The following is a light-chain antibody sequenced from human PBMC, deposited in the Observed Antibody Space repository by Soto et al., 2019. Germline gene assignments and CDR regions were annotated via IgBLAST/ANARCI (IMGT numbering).Light chain of an antibody. CDR3: QQYGSSLRVT. CDR1: QSVSTSY. CDR2: GAS. V-gene: IGKV3-20*01. Sequence: EIVLTQSPGTLSLSPGERATLSCRASQSVSTSYLAWYQQKPGQAPRLLIYGASSRATGIPDRFSGSGSGTEFTLTISSLEPEDFAVYYCQQYGSSLRVTFGGGTKVEIK. J-gene: IGKJ4*01.